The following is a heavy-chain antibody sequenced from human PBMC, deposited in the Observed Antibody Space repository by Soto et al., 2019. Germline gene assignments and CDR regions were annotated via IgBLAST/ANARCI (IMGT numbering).Heavy chain of an antibody. CDR3: VKDIRPDGGYDLDY. D-gene: IGHD5-12*01. CDR2: IWSDGSKK. Sequence: VQLLESGGGLVQPGGSLRLSCTASGFTFSREAMNWVRQAPGKGLEWVAVIWSDGSKKYYADSVKGRFTIARDNSKNTLFLQMNSLRVDDTAVYYCVKDIRPDGGYDLDYWGQGTLVTVPS. J-gene: IGHJ4*02. CDR1: GFTFSREA. V-gene: IGHV3-33*06.